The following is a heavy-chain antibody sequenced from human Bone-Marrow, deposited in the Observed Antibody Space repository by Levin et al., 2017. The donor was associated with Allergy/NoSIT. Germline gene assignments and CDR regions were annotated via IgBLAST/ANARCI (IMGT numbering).Heavy chain of an antibody. CDR1: GGSISSGGYY. V-gene: IGHV4-31*03. Sequence: SETLSLTCTVSGGSISSGGYYWSWIRQHPGKGLEWIGYIYYSGSTYYNPSLKSRVTISVDTSKNQFSLKLSSVTAADTAVYYCATAGIAAAPTGYYYYYMDVWGKGTTVTVSS. CDR2: IYYSGST. CDR3: ATAGIAAAPTGYYYYYMDV. D-gene: IGHD6-13*01. J-gene: IGHJ6*03.